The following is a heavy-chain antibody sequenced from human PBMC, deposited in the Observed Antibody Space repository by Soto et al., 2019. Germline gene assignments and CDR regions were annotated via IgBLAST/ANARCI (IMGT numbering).Heavy chain of an antibody. Sequence: SETLSLTCTVSGGSISSYYWSWVRQPPGKGLEWIGYIYYSGSTNYNPSLKSRVTISVDTSKNQFSLKLSSVTAADTAVYYCARYSNFPSAGWIGDAFDIWGQGTMVTVSS. CDR3: ARYSNFPSAGWIGDAFDI. V-gene: IGHV4-59*08. J-gene: IGHJ3*02. CDR1: GGSISSYY. CDR2: IYYSGST. D-gene: IGHD4-4*01.